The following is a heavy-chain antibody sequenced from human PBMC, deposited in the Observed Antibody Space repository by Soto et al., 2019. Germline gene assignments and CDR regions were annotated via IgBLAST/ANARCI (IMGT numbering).Heavy chain of an antibody. Sequence: SETLSLTCTVSGDSITISNYYWGWFRQPPGKGLEWIASIYYIGSTYYNPSLKSRVTISVDTSNNQFSLNLNSVTASDTAVYYCAGRNSLASVSLNFRELSNYKWIDPWGPGTLVTVSS. CDR2: IYYIGST. CDR1: GDSITISNYY. V-gene: IGHV4-39*01. CDR3: AGRNSLASVSLNFRELSNYKWIDP. J-gene: IGHJ5*02. D-gene: IGHD3-16*02.